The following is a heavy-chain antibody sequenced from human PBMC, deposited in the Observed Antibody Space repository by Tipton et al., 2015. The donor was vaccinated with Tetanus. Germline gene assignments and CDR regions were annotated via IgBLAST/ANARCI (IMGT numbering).Heavy chain of an antibody. D-gene: IGHD3-22*01. V-gene: IGHV1-2*02. CDR2: IDPNSGGT. J-gene: IGHJ6*02. CDR1: GYTFTGYY. Sequence: QMQLVQSGAEVKKPGASVKVSCKASGYTFTGYYIYWVRQAPGQGLEWMGWIDPNSGGTVYAQKFQGRVTMTRDTSISTAYMELRSLRSDDTAGYYCARDRGDYIFYGMDAWGPGTTVTVS. CDR3: ARDRGDYIFYGMDA.